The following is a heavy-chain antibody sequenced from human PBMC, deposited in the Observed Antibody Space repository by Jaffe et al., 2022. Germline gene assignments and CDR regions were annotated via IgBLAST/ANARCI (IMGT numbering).Heavy chain of an antibody. D-gene: IGHD1-1*01. CDR2: IRNKAFGETI. CDR1: GFRFDDYA. CDR3: TRDGRGHYYYYYMDV. J-gene: IGHJ6*03. Sequence: EAQLVESGGGLVQPGRSLRLSCSASGFRFDDYAMSWVRQAPGKGLEWLGFIRNKAFGETIEYAASVKGRFNISRDDSKSTVYLQMNSLNTDDTAIYYCTRDGRGHYYYYYMDVWGKGTTVIVSS. V-gene: IGHV3-49*04.